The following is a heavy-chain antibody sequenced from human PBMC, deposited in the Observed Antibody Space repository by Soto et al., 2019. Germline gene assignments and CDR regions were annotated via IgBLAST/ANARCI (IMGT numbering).Heavy chain of an antibody. CDR3: ARHNYDILTGYYTYYGMDV. J-gene: IGHJ6*02. CDR1: GGSIISSSYY. Sequence: PSETLSLTCTVSGGSIISSSYYWGWIRQPPGKGLEWIGSIYYSGSTYYNPSLKSRVTISVDTSKNQFSLKLSSVTAADTAVYYRARHNYDILTGYYTYYGMDVWGQGTTVT. D-gene: IGHD3-9*01. V-gene: IGHV4-39*01. CDR2: IYYSGST.